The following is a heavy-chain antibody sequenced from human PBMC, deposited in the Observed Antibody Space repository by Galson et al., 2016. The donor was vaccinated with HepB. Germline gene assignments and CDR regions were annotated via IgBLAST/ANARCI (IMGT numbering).Heavy chain of an antibody. D-gene: IGHD3-16*01. CDR3: ARSFGLDY. V-gene: IGHV3-30-3*01. J-gene: IGHJ4*02. Sequence: SLRLSCAASGFTFSSYAMHWVHQAPGKGLEWVAVISYDGSNKYYADSVKGRFTLSRDNSKNTVYLQMNSLRAEDTAVYYCARSFGLDYWGQGTLVTVSS. CDR2: ISYDGSNK. CDR1: GFTFSSYA.